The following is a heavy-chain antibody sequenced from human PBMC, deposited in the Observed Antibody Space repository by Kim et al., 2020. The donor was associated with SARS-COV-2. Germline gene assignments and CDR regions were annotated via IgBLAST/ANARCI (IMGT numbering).Heavy chain of an antibody. D-gene: IGHD1-26*01. V-gene: IGHV4-59*01. CDR2: VYYSGST. J-gene: IGHJ6*02. CDR1: GGSMTSYY. Sequence: SETLSLTCTVSGGSMTSYYWTWIRQPPGKGLEWIGYVYYSGSTNYNPSLKSRVTISVDTSKNQFSLKLSSVTAADTAVYYCARDYIQSGHFFATRYYGMDVWGQGTTVTVSS. CDR3: ARDYIQSGHFFATRYYGMDV.